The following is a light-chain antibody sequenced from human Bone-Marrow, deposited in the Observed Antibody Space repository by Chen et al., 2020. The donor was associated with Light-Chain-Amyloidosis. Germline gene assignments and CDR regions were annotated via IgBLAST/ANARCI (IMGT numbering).Light chain of an antibody. V-gene: IGLV3-21*02. J-gene: IGLJ3*02. CDR3: QVWDRSSDRPV. CDR2: DES. Sequence: SYVLTQPSSVSVAPGQTATIACGGNNIGSTSVHWYQQTPGQVPLLVVYDESDRPSGIPERLSGSNSGNTATLTISRVEAGDEADYYCQVWDRSSDRPVFGGGTKLTVL. CDR1: NIGSTS.